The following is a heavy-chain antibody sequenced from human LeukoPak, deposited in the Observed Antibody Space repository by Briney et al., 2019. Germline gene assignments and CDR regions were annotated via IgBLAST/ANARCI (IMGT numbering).Heavy chain of an antibody. J-gene: IGHJ4*02. CDR2: MNPNSGST. D-gene: IGHD6-19*01. V-gene: IGHV1-8*02. CDR3: VAVAQ. Sequence: GASVKVSCKASGYTFTSYDINWVRQATGQGLEWVGGMNPNSGSTGYAQKFQGRVIMTRDTSISTAYMDLSSLRSDDTAVYYCVAVAQWGQGTLVTVSS. CDR1: GYTFTSYD.